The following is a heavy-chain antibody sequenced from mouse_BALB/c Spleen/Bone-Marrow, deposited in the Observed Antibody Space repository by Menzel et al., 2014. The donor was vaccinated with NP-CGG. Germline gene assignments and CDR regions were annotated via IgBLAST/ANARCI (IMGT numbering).Heavy chain of an antibody. J-gene: IGHJ3*01. CDR2: IYPGSGST. CDR1: GYNFTSYW. D-gene: IGHD3-1*01. Sequence: QVHVKQSGAELVKPGTSVKLSCKASGYNFTSYWINWVKLRPGQGLEWIGDIYPGSGSTNYNEKFKSKATLTVDTSSSTACMQLSSLASEDSALYYCARFSQLGLLAYWGQGTLVTVSA. V-gene: IGHV1-55*01. CDR3: ARFSQLGLLAY.